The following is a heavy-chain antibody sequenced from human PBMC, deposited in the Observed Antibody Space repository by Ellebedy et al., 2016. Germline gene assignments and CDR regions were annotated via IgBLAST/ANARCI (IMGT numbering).Heavy chain of an antibody. J-gene: IGHJ4*02. CDR1: GFTFSSYG. CDR2: ISYDGSNK. Sequence: GGSLRLXXAASGFTFSSYGMHWVRQAPGKGLEWVAVISYDGSNKYYADSVKGRFTISRDNSKNTLYLQMNSLRAEDTAVYYCAKDFSVGLILSEVDYWGQGTLVTVSS. D-gene: IGHD3-16*02. V-gene: IGHV3-30*18. CDR3: AKDFSVGLILSEVDY.